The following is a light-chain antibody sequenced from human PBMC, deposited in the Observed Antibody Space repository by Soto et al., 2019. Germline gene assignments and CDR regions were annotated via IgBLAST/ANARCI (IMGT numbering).Light chain of an antibody. CDR1: QSISSN. V-gene: IGKV3-15*01. J-gene: IGKJ2*01. Sequence: EIVITQSPATLSVSPGERATLSCRASQSISSNVAWYQQKPGQAPRLLIYGASTRATGIPARFSGSGSGTEFTLTISSLQSEDFAVYFCQQYNNWPYTFGQGTKVDIK. CDR2: GAS. CDR3: QQYNNWPYT.